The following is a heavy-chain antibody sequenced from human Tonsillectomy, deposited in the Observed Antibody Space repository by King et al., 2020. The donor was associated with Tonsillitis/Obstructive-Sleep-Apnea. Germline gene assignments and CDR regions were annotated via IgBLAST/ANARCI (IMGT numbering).Heavy chain of an antibody. CDR2: INYNGGRT. CDR1: GFTFSSYA. CDR3: ASEDYSASGSIPD. D-gene: IGHD3-10*01. J-gene: IGHJ4*02. Sequence: VQLVESGGGLAQPGGSLRLSCAASGFTFSSYAMHWVRQAPGKGLEFVSAINYNGGRTYYADSVQGRFTISRDNFKNTLYLQMSSMRAEDTAMYYCASEDYSASGSIPDWGQGTLVTVSS. V-gene: IGHV3-64D*09.